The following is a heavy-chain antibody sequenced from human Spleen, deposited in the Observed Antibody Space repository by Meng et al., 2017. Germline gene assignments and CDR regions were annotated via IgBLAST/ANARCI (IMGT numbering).Heavy chain of an antibody. CDR2: VHKSGNT. CDR1: GNSISSSTYY. D-gene: IGHD3-9*01. CDR3: ARAMLRYYDRPFDY. Sequence: SETLSLTCSVSGNSISSSTYYWGWIRQTPGKGLEWVGSVHKSGNTYYNPSLKRRLSISVDTSKNQFSLKLISVTAADTAVYYCARAMLRYYDRPFDYWGQGTRVTVSS. V-gene: IGHV4-39*07. J-gene: IGHJ4*02.